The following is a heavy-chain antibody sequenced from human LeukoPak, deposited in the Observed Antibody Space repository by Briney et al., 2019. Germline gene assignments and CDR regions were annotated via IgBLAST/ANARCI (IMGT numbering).Heavy chain of an antibody. Sequence: KSSETLSLTCTVSGYSISSGYYWGWIRQPPGKGLEWIGSIYHSGNTYYSPSLKSRVTISVDTSKNQFSLKLSSVTAADTAVYYCARGDYSSSWYEYNWLDPWGQGTLVTVSS. V-gene: IGHV4-38-2*02. CDR3: ARGDYSSSWYEYNWLDP. CDR1: GYSISSGYY. D-gene: IGHD6-13*01. J-gene: IGHJ5*02. CDR2: IYHSGNT.